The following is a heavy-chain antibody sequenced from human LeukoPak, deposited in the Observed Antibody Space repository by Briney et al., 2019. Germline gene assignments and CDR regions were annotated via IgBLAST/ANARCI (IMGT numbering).Heavy chain of an antibody. Sequence: PGGSLRLSCAASGFTFSSYSMNWVRQAPGKGLEWVSYISSSSITIYYADSVRGRFTISRDNAKNSLYLQMNSLRAEDTAVYYCARDRLTGYYYDSSGYFYWGQGTPVTVSS. D-gene: IGHD3-22*01. CDR3: ARDRLTGYYYDSSGYFY. CDR2: ISSSSITI. CDR1: GFTFSSYS. J-gene: IGHJ4*02. V-gene: IGHV3-48*01.